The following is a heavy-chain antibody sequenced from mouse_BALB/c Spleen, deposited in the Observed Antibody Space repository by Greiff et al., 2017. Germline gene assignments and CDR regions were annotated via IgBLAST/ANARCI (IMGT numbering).Heavy chain of an antibody. D-gene: IGHD4-1*01. J-gene: IGHJ2*01. CDR3: ARLELTGSYLDY. CDR1: GFTFSSYG. V-gene: IGHV5-6*02. Sequence: DVKLVESGADLVKPGGSLKLSCAASGFTFSSYGMPWVRQTPDKRLEWVAIISSGGSYTYYPDSVKGRFTITRDNAKNTLYLQMSSLTSEDTAMYYCARLELTGSYLDYWGQGTTLTVSS. CDR2: ISSGGSYT.